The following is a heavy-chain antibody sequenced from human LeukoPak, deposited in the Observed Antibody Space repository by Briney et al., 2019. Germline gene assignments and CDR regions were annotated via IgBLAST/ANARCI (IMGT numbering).Heavy chain of an antibody. CDR2: ISSSCSII. Sequence: GGSLRLSCTASGFTFSEYNMNWFRQAPGKGLQWVSYISSSCSIIYYADSVRGRFTISRDNAKNSLYLQMNSLRAEDTAVYYCARDGQVVPAADPLDYWGQGTLVTVSS. V-gene: IGHV3-11*04. CDR3: ARDGQVVPAADPLDY. CDR1: GFTFSEYN. J-gene: IGHJ4*02. D-gene: IGHD2-2*01.